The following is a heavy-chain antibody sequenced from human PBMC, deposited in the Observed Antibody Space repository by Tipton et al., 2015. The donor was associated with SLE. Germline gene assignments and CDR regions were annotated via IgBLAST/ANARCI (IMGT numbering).Heavy chain of an antibody. CDR3: AKGDYGDYLDY. CDR1: GFTFDDYA. V-gene: IGHV3-9*01. D-gene: IGHD4-17*01. Sequence: SLRLSCAASGFTFDDYAMHWVRQAPGKGLEWVSGISWNSGSIGYADSVKGRFTISRDNAKNSLYLQMNSLRAEDTALYYCAKGDYGDYLDYWGQGTLATVSS. J-gene: IGHJ4*02. CDR2: ISWNSGSI.